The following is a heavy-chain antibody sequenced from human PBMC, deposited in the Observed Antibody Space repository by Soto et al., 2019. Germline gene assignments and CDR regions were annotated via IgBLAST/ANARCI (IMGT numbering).Heavy chain of an antibody. CDR2: INHSGST. Sequence: QVQLQQWGAGLLKPSETLSLTCAVYGGSFSGYYWSWIRQPPGKGLEWIGEINHSGSTNYNPSLKSRVTISVDTSKNQFSRKLSSVTAADTAVYYCARRRGTYYYYYMDVWGKGTTVTVSS. CDR1: GGSFSGYY. D-gene: IGHD1-1*01. CDR3: ARRRGTYYYYYMDV. V-gene: IGHV4-34*01. J-gene: IGHJ6*03.